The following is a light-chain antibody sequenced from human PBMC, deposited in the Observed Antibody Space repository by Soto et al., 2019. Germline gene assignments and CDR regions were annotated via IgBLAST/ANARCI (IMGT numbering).Light chain of an antibody. CDR3: SSYSGTSTLV. V-gene: IGLV2-14*01. J-gene: IGLJ3*02. CDR1: TSDVGGYNY. CDR2: EVI. Sequence: QSALTQPASVSGSPGQSIIISCTGTTSDVGGYNYVSWYQQVPGKAPKLMIYEVINRPSGVSNRFSGSKSGNTASLTISGLQTVDEADYYCSSYSGTSTLVFGGGTQLTVL.